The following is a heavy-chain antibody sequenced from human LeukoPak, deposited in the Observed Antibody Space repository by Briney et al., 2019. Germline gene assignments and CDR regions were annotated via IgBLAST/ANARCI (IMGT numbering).Heavy chain of an antibody. CDR1: GGSIISSDYH. Sequence: SETLSLTCTVSGGSIISSDYHWGWVRQPPGKGLEWIGTISYSGNTDYNPSLRSRVTISVDTSNNQFSLRLGSVTAADTAVYHCARHCCSGPAKRVFDIWGQGTTVTVSS. V-gene: IGHV4-39*01. D-gene: IGHD2-15*01. CDR3: ARHCCSGPAKRVFDI. J-gene: IGHJ3*02. CDR2: ISYSGNT.